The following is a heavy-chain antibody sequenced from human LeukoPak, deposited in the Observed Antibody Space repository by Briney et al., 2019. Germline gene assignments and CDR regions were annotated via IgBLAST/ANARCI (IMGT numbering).Heavy chain of an antibody. D-gene: IGHD3-10*01. J-gene: IGHJ6*03. CDR1: GFTFSSYA. Sequence: PGGSLRLSCAASGFTFSSYAMHWVRQAPGKGLEWVAVISYDGSNKYYADSVKGRFTISRDNSKNTLYLQMNSLRAEDTAVYYCAKRGYYGSGSPRYMDVWGKGTTVTISS. CDR2: ISYDGSNK. V-gene: IGHV3-30*04. CDR3: AKRGYYGSGSPRYMDV.